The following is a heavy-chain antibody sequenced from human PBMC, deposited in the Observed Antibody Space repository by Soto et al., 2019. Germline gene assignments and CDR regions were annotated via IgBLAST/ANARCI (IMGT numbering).Heavy chain of an antibody. J-gene: IGHJ6*02. CDR2: IRSKAYGGTT. CDR1: GFTFGDYA. Sequence: GGSLRLSCTASGFTFGDYAMSWFRQAPGKGLEWVGFIRSKAYGGTTEYAASVKGRFTISRDDSKSIAYLQMNSLKTEDTAVYYCTRAAYSGSWYPYYYYGMDVWGQGTTVTVSS. CDR3: TRAAYSGSWYPYYYYGMDV. V-gene: IGHV3-49*03. D-gene: IGHD6-13*01.